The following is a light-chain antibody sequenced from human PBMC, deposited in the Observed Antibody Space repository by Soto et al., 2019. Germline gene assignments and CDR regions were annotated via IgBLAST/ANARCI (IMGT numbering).Light chain of an antibody. Sequence: QSALTQPPSASGSPGQSVTLSCTGSSSDVGGYEHVSWYQQHPGRVPKPLIYDVSKRLSGVPDRFSGSKSGNTASLTVSGLQAEDEADYYCSSYAGSDNMIFGRGTKLTVL. CDR2: DVS. J-gene: IGLJ2*01. V-gene: IGLV2-8*01. CDR1: SSDVGGYEH. CDR3: SSYAGSDNMI.